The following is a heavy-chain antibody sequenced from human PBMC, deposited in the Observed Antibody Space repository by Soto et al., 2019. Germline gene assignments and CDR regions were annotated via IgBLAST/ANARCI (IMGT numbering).Heavy chain of an antibody. Sequence: EVQLVESGGGLVQPGRSLRLSCAASGFPFADYAMHWVRQAPGKGLEWVSGISWNSGSRGYADSVKGRFTISRDHAKNSLYLQMNSLRAEDTALYYCANDRGRVLSFYFDYLGLGSLVTVSS. D-gene: IGHD6-19*01. CDR3: ANDRGRVLSFYFDY. V-gene: IGHV3-9*01. CDR2: ISWNSGSR. J-gene: IGHJ4*02. CDR1: GFPFADYA.